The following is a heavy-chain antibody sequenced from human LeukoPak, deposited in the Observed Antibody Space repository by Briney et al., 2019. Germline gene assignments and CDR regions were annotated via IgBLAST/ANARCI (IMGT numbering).Heavy chain of an antibody. CDR2: ISAYNGNT. CDR1: GYTFTSYG. Sequence: ASVKVSCKASGYTFTSYGISWVRQAPGQGLEWMGWISAYNGNTNYAQKLQGRVTMTTDTSTSTAYVELRSLRSDDTAVYYCARNYCSSTSCYPWFDPWGQGTLVTVSS. D-gene: IGHD2-2*01. J-gene: IGHJ5*02. CDR3: ARNYCSSTSCYPWFDP. V-gene: IGHV1-18*04.